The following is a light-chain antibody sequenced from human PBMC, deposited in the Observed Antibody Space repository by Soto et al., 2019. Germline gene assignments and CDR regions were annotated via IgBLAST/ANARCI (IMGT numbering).Light chain of an antibody. CDR3: SSYTSSSTLCV. J-gene: IGLJ1*01. CDR1: SSDVGGYNY. V-gene: IGLV2-14*01. CDR2: DVS. Sequence: QSALTQPASVSGSPGQSITISCTGTSSDVGGYNYVSWYQQHPGKAPKLMIYDVSNRPSGVSNRFSGSKSGNTASLTISGLEAEGEADYYCSSYTSSSTLCVFGTGTKLTVL.